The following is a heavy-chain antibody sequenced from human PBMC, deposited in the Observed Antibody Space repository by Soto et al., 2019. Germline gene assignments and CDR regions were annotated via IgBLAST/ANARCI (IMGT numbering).Heavy chain of an antibody. J-gene: IGHJ4*02. CDR2: IYSDDDK. CDR1: GFSLGTSEVS. D-gene: IGHD3-16*01. CDR3: AHHKRGRGGDY. V-gene: IGHV2-5*02. Sequence: QITLKESGPTLVKPTQTLTLTCTFSGFSLGTSEVSVGWIRQPPRKALEWLALIYSDDDKRYSPSLKSRLTRTQHTSKNQVVLTMTNMDPVDTATYYCAHHKRGRGGDYWGQGTLVTVSS.